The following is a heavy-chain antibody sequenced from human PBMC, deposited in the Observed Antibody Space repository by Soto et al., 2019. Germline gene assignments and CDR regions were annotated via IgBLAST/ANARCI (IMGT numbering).Heavy chain of an antibody. CDR3: ARPHYYDSRGYYLNAFDI. CDR1: GGTFSSYA. D-gene: IGHD3-22*01. J-gene: IGHJ3*02. CDR2: IIPIFGTA. Sequence: SVEVSCKXSGGTFSSYAISWVRQAPGQGLEWMGGIIPIFGTANYAQKFQGRVTITADKSTSTAYMELSSLRSEDTAVYYCARPHYYDSRGYYLNAFDIWGQGTMVTVSS. V-gene: IGHV1-69*06.